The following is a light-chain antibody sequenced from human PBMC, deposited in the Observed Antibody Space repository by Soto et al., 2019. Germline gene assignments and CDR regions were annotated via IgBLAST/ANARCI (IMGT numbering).Light chain of an antibody. CDR1: QGIRSA. Sequence: AIQVTESPSSLSASAGDRVTITCRTSQGIRSALGWYQQKPGKVPKILIYAASTLQSGVPSRFRGRGSGREFTLTISSLKPEDFETYYCLLDYAYFWAFGQGTKVDIK. CDR2: AAS. J-gene: IGKJ1*01. CDR3: LLDYAYFWA. V-gene: IGKV1-6*01.